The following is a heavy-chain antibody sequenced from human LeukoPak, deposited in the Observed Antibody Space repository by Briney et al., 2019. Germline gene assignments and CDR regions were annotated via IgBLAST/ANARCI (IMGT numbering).Heavy chain of an antibody. CDR1: GFTFSSYG. Sequence: GGSLRLSCAASGFTFSSYGIHWVRQAPGKGLEWVAVISYDGSNKYYADSVKGRFTISRDNSKNTLYLQMNSLRAEDTAVYYCARNMLRGAAPIDYWGQGTLVTVSS. J-gene: IGHJ4*02. CDR2: ISYDGSNK. D-gene: IGHD3-10*01. CDR3: ARNMLRGAAPIDY. V-gene: IGHV3-30*03.